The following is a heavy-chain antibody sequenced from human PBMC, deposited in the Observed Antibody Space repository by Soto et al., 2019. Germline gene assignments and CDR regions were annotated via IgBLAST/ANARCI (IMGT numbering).Heavy chain of an antibody. CDR2: ISAYNGNT. CDR1: GYTFASYA. Sequence: QVQLVQSGAEVKKPGASVKVSCKASGYTFASYAISWMRQAPGQGLEWMGWISAYNGNTNYAQKLQGRVTMTTDTSTNTAYMELSSPRSDDTAVYYCARDPPPPDYWGQGTLVTVSS. V-gene: IGHV1-18*01. J-gene: IGHJ4*02. CDR3: ARDPPPPDY.